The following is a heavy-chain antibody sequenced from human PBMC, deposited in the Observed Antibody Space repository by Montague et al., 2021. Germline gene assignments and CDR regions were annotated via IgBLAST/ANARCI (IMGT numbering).Heavy chain of an antibody. Sequence: SETLSLTCAVSGGSIISSNWWRWVRQSPGKGLEWIGEIYHTRSTNYNPSLKSRLTISLDKSNNQVSLNLTSVAAADTAVYYCARMLGYCSGGHCYSNWFDSWGQGTLVTVSS. J-gene: IGHJ5*01. V-gene: IGHV4-4*02. CDR2: IYHTRST. D-gene: IGHD2-15*01. CDR3: ARMLGYCSGGHCYSNWFDS. CDR1: GGSIISSNW.